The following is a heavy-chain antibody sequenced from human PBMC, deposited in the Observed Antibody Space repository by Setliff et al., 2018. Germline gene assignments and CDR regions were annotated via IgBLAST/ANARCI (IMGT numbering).Heavy chain of an antibody. V-gene: IGHV4-38-2*01. CDR1: GYSISSGYY. D-gene: IGHD3-10*01. CDR2: IYHSGST. CDR3: ARMVRGVIGAFDI. Sequence: SETLSLTCAVSGYSISSGYYWGWIRQPPGKGLEWIGSIYHSGSTYYNPSLKSRVTISVDTSKNQFSLKLSSVTAADTAVDYCARMVRGVIGAFDIWGQGTMVTVSS. J-gene: IGHJ3*02.